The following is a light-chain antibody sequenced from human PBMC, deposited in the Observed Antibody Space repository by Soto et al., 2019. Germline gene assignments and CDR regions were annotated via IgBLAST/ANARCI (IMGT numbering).Light chain of an antibody. CDR2: GAS. CDR1: QSVSSSY. CDR3: QQYGSAPYT. Sequence: EIVWKKSPGTRDFSPGERATLSCRACQSVSSSYLAWDQQKPGQAPRLLMYGASSRATGIPDRFSGGGSATDFTLTISRLEPEDFAVYYCQQYGSAPYTFGQGTKLEIK. V-gene: IGKV3-20*01. J-gene: IGKJ2*01.